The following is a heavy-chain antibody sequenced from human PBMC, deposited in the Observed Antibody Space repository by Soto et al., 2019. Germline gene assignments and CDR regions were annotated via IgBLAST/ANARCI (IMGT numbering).Heavy chain of an antibody. D-gene: IGHD6-13*01. V-gene: IGHV3-15*07. J-gene: IGHJ6*02. CDR3: TTAAAGNIDYCGMDV. Sequence: EVQLVESGGGLVKPGGSLRLSCAASGFTFSNAWMNWVRQAPGKGLEWVGRIKSKTDGGTTDYAAPVKGRFTISRDDSKNTLYLQMNSLKTEDTAVYYCTTAAAGNIDYCGMDVWGQGTTVTVSS. CDR1: GFTFSNAW. CDR2: IKSKTDGGTT.